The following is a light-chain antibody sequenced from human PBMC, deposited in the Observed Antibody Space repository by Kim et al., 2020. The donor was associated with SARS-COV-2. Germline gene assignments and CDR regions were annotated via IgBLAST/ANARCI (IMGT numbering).Light chain of an antibody. J-gene: IGLJ3*02. Sequence: SVSPGQTASIACSGDKLGNRYASWYQQMSGQSPVLVIYEDNKRPSGIPGRFSGSNSGNTATLTISETQSVDESDYYCQAWDGSSWVFGGGTQLTVL. CDR2: EDN. V-gene: IGLV3-1*01. CDR3: QAWDGSSWV. CDR1: KLGNRY.